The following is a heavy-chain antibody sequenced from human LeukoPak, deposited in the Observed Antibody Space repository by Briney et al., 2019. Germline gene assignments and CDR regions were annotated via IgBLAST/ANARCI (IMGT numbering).Heavy chain of an antibody. CDR2: FSGTDGGT. V-gene: IGHV3-23*01. Sequence: QPGGSLRLSCAASGFTVSSYGMTWVRQAPGKGLEWVSSFSGTDGGTYYADSVKGRFTISRDNSKNTLYLQMNSLRAEDTAVYYCAKCAVAGNNWFDPWGQGTLVTVSS. J-gene: IGHJ5*02. D-gene: IGHD6-19*01. CDR1: GFTVSSYG. CDR3: AKCAVAGNNWFDP.